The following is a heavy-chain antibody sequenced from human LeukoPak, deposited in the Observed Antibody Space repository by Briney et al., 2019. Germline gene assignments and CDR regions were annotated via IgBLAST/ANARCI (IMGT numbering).Heavy chain of an antibody. V-gene: IGHV1-69*05. Sequence: SVKVSCKASGGTFSSYAISWARQAPGQGLEWMGGIIPIFGTANYAQKFQGRVTITTDESTSTAYMELSSLRSEDTAVYYCARGYGVSPGDYYYYYMDVWGKGTTVTVSS. CDR3: ARGYGVSPGDYYYYYMDV. CDR1: GGTFSSYA. D-gene: IGHD2-15*01. J-gene: IGHJ6*03. CDR2: IIPIFGTA.